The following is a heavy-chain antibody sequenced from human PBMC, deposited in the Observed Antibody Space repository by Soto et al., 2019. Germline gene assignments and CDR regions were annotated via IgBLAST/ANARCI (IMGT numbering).Heavy chain of an antibody. Sequence: LSLTSAIYGGSFSGYYWIWIRQPPAKGLEWIGEINHSGSTNYHPSLKSRVTISVDTSKNQFSLKLSSVTAADTAVYYCARAVVVLRSLEWSWLDVRGQGTSVTVSS. CDR3: ARAVVVLRSLEWSWLDV. D-gene: IGHD3-3*01. J-gene: IGHJ6*02. CDR1: GGSFSGYY. V-gene: IGHV4-34*01. CDR2: INHSGST.